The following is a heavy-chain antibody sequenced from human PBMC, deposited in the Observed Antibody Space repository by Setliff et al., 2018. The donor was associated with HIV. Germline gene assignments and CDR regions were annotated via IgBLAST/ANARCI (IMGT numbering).Heavy chain of an antibody. Sequence: PGGSLRLSCAASGFTFSSYSMNWVRQAPGKGLEWVSSISSSSSYIYYADSVKGRFTISRDNAKNSLYLQMNSLRAEDTAVYYCARTRVWADAGRYFDSWGQGTLVTVSS. CDR1: GFTFSSYS. V-gene: IGHV3-21*01. CDR3: ARTRVWADAGRYFDS. CDR2: ISSSSSYI. D-gene: IGHD6-6*01. J-gene: IGHJ4*02.